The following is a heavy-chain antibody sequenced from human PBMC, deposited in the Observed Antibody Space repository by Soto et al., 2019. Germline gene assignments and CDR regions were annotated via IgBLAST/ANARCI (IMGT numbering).Heavy chain of an antibody. D-gene: IGHD2-2*01. CDR3: TKQGGRQPMDD. J-gene: IGHJ4*02. CDR1: GYNFISYW. V-gene: IGHV5-10-1*03. Sequence: EVQLVQSGVEVTKPGEYLRISCKASGYNFISYWINWVRKKPVKGLEWMGRIDPIDSYTNYSPSFQGHVTISADKSISPAYRQWSSLKSSNTAMYYCTKQGGRQPMDDWCQGTLVTLSS. CDR2: IDPIDSYT.